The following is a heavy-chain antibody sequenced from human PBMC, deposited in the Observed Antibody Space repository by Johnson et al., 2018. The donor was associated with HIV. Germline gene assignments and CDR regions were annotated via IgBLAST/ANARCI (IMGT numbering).Heavy chain of an antibody. D-gene: IGHD6-19*01. J-gene: IGHJ3*02. CDR2: IKSKTDGGTT. V-gene: IGHV3-15*01. CDR1: GFTFNNAW. Sequence: VQLVESGRGLVQPGGSLRLSCAASGFTFNNAWMSWVRQAPGKGLEWVGRIKSKTDGGTTDYAAPVKGRFTISRDDSKNTLNLQMNSLKTEDTAVYYCARLRYSGWYSELCAFDIWGQGTMVTVSS. CDR3: ARLRYSGWYSELCAFDI.